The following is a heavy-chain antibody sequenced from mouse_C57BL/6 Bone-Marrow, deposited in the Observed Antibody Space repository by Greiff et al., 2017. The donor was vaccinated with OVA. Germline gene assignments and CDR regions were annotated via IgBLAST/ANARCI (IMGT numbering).Heavy chain of an antibody. D-gene: IGHD2-2*01. Sequence: LQESGAELVRPGASVKMSCKASGFTFTSYNMHWVTQTPRQGLEWIGAIYPGYGATSSTQKFKGQATLTVDKSSSTAYMQISSLTSDTSSVYIRARECDNAYDSLYNFGFTGDGPTLTVSS. CDR1: GFTFTSYN. V-gene: IGHV1-12*01. J-gene: IGHJ2*01. CDR3: ARECDNAYDSLYNFGF. CDR2: IYPGYGAT.